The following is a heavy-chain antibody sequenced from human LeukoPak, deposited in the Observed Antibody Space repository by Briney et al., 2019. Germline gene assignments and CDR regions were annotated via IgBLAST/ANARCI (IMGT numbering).Heavy chain of an antibody. CDR3: ARGESSGSNWFDP. CDR1: GGSISSYY. Sequence: SETLSLTCTVSGGSISSYYWNWIRQPPGRGLDRIGYIYYSGSTNYNPSLKSRVTISVDTSKNQFSLKLSSVTAADTAVYYCARGESSGSNWFDPWGQGTLVTVSS. V-gene: IGHV4-59*01. J-gene: IGHJ5*02. CDR2: IYYSGST. D-gene: IGHD3-22*01.